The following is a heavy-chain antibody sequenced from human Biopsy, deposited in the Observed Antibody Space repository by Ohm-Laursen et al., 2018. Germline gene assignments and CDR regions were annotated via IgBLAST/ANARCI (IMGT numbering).Heavy chain of an antibody. CDR2: ISSSSNFI. CDR1: GLTFSRYS. CDR3: ARVLLPAAAVHYGMDV. D-gene: IGHD2-2*01. J-gene: IGHJ6*02. Sequence: SLRLSCTASGLTFSRYSMHWVRQAPGKGLKWVSSISSSSNFIYYRDSVEGRFTISRDNAKNSLYLQMNSLRAEDTAVYYCARVLLPAAAVHYGMDVWGQGTTVTVSS. V-gene: IGHV3-21*01.